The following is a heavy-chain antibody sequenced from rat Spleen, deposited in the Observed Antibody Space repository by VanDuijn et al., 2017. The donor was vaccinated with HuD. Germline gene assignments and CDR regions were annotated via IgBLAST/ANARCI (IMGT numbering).Heavy chain of an antibody. CDR3: ARRHYGYTDYFDY. Sequence: EVQLVESGGGLVQPGRSLKLSCAASGFTFSDYGMAWVRQAPTKGLEWAATISYGDSSCHSSTYYRDSVKGRFTLSRANAKSTLSLQMDSLRSEDTATYYCARRHYGYTDYFDYWGQGVMVTVSS. V-gene: IGHV5-29*01. D-gene: IGHD1-9*01. CDR1: GFTFSDYG. J-gene: IGHJ2*01. CDR2: ISYGDSSCHSST.